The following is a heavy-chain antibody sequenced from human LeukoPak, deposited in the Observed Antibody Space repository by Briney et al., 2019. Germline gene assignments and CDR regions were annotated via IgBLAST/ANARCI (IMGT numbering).Heavy chain of an antibody. CDR3: VKDLGGAVAGDY. CDR1: GFTFSSYA. V-gene: IGHV3-64D*09. D-gene: IGHD6-19*01. CDR2: ISRNGGST. Sequence: PGGSLILSCSASGFTFSSYAMHWVRQAPGKGLEYVSVISRNGGSTNYADSVKGRFTISRDNSKNTLYLQMSSLRAEDTAVYYCVKDLGGAVAGDYWGQGTLVTVSS. J-gene: IGHJ4*02.